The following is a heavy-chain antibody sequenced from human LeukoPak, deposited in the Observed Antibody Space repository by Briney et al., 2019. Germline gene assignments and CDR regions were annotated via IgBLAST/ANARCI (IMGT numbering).Heavy chain of an antibody. V-gene: IGHV4-4*08. CDR2: IYTSGST. J-gene: IGHJ4*02. Sequence: PSETLSLTCTVSGGSITSYYWSWIRQPPGKGLGWIGYIYTSGSTNYNPSLKSRVTVSIDTSKNQFSLRLSSVTASDTAVYYCARRGTFSSSWYSDWGQGTLVTVSS. D-gene: IGHD6-13*01. CDR3: ARRGTFSSSWYSD. CDR1: GGSITSYY.